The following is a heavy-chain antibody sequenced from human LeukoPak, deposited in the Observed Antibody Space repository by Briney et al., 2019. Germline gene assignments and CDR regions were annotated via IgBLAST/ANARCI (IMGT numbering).Heavy chain of an antibody. V-gene: IGHV5-10-1*01. D-gene: IGHD3-10*01. CDR3: ARHSGYYYGSRTYYYGMDV. J-gene: IGHJ6*04. CDR1: GYSFTSYW. Sequence: GESLKISCKGSGYSFTSYWISWVRQMPGKGLEWMGRIDPSDSYTNYSPSFQGHVTISADKSISTAYLQWSSLKASDTAMHYCARHSGYYYGSRTYYYGMDVWGKGTTVTVSS. CDR2: IDPSDSYT.